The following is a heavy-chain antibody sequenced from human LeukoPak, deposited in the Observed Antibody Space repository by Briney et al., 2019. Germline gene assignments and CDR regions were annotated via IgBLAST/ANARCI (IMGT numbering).Heavy chain of an antibody. CDR3: ARHDGGAGWSSFDY. Sequence: SETLSLTCTVSGDSISSSYWSWIRQPPGKGLEWIGFIYYTGSTNYNPSLKSRVTISVDTSQNQFSLKLSSVTAADTAVYFCARHDGGAGWSSFDYWGQGTPVTVSS. CDR1: GDSISSSY. V-gene: IGHV4-59*08. J-gene: IGHJ4*02. D-gene: IGHD2-15*01. CDR2: IYYTGST.